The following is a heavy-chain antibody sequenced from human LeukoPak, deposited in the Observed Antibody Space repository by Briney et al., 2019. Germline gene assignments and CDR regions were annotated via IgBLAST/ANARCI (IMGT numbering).Heavy chain of an antibody. V-gene: IGHV3-21*01. Sequence: GGSLRLSCVASGFTFRSYAMSWVRQAPGKGLEWVSSISGSGGSTYYADSVKGRFTISRDNAKNSLYLQMNSLRAEDTAVYYCARGVTSRITMIVAYWGFDPWGQGTLVTVSS. CDR1: GFTFRSYA. D-gene: IGHD3-22*01. CDR3: ARGVTSRITMIVAYWGFDP. J-gene: IGHJ5*02. CDR2: ISGSGGST.